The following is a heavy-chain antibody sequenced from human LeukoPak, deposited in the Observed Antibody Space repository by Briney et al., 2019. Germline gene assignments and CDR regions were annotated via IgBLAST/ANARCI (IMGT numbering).Heavy chain of an antibody. J-gene: IGHJ4*02. D-gene: IGHD3-3*01. Sequence: PERSLRLSCAASGFTLSDHFMDWVRQAPGKGLEWVAVISYDGSNKYYVDSVKGRFTISRDNSKNTLYLQMNSPRPEDTAVYYCAKDFAGGIDYWGQGTLVTVSS. CDR1: GFTLSDHF. V-gene: IGHV3-30*18. CDR3: AKDFAGGIDY. CDR2: ISYDGSNK.